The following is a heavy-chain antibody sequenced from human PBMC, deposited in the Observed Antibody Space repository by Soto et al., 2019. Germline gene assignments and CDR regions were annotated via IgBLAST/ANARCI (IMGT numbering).Heavy chain of an antibody. CDR3: ARGWGYCSSTSCYVYYYYGMDV. V-gene: IGHV6-1*01. Sequence: PSPTLSLTCAISGDSVSSNSAAWNWIRQSPSRGLEWLGRTYYRSKWYNDYAVSVKSRITINPDTSKNQFSLQLNSVTPEDTAVYYCARGWGYCSSTSCYVYYYYGMDVWGQGTTVTVSS. CDR1: GDSVSSNSAA. J-gene: IGHJ6*02. CDR2: TYYRSKWYN. D-gene: IGHD2-2*01.